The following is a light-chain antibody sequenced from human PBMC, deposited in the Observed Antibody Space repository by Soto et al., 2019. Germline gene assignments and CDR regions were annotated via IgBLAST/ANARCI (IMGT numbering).Light chain of an antibody. CDR3: QQRYNWPLT. J-gene: IGKJ4*01. V-gene: IGKV3-11*01. CDR1: QSVSSS. Sequence: EIVLTQSPATLSLSPGERATLSCRASQSVSSSLAWYQQKPGQAPRLLIYGASNGATGTPDRFSGAGSGTDFTLTISSLEPEDLAVYYCQQRYNWPLTFGGGTKVEIK. CDR2: GAS.